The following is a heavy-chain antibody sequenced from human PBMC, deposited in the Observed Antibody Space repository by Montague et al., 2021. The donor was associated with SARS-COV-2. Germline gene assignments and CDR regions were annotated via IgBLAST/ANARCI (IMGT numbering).Heavy chain of an antibody. CDR2: IYSTVIT. J-gene: IGHJ5*02. CDR3: ARDSHDYGWFDP. V-gene: IGHV4-61*09. Sequence: TLSLTCTVSGGSISSASYYWSRIRQPAGKGLEWIGHIYSTVITNYNPSLKSRVTISVDLSKNQFSLKMTSVTAADTAVYYCARDSHDYGWFDPWGQGTLVTVSS. CDR1: GGSISSASYY. D-gene: IGHD4-17*01.